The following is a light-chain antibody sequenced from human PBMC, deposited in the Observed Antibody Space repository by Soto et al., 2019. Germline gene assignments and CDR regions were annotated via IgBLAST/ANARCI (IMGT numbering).Light chain of an antibody. CDR3: QQYNSFSPWT. V-gene: IGKV1-5*01. Sequence: DIQMTQSPSTLSASAGDTVAITCRASESIDNWLAWYQQKPGKAPKLLIYDASGLESGVPSRFSGSGSGTEFTLTISSLQPDDFATYYCQQYNSFSPWTFGQGTKVDI. CDR2: DAS. CDR1: ESIDNW. J-gene: IGKJ1*01.